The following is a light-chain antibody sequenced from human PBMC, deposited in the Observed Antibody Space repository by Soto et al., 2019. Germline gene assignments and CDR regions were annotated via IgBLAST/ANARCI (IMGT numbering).Light chain of an antibody. CDR1: SSDVGGYKY. CDR2: DVS. J-gene: IGLJ1*01. CDR3: SSYTSSSTFLYV. Sequence: QSALTQPASGSGSPGQSITISCTGTSSDVGGYKYVSWYQQHPGKAPKLMIYDVSNRPSGVSNPFSGSKSGNTASLTISGLQAKDEADYYCSSYTSSSTFLYVVRTGTKVTVL. V-gene: IGLV2-14*01.